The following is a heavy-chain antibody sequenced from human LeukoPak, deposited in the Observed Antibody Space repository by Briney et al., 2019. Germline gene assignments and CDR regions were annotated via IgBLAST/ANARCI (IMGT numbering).Heavy chain of an antibody. D-gene: IGHD6-19*01. V-gene: IGHV3-23*01. CDR1: GFTFSSFA. J-gene: IGHJ4*02. Sequence: GGSLRLSCAASGFTFSSFAMSWVRQAPGKGLEWVAAISGSAGSTYYADSVKGRFTISRDNSKNTLYLQMNSLRAEDTAVYYCAKDIEEWLVKGGGCFDYWGQGTLVTVLS. CDR2: ISGSAGST. CDR3: AKDIEEWLVKGGGCFDY.